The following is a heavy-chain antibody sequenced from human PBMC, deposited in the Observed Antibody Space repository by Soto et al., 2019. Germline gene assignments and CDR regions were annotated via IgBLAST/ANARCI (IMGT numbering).Heavy chain of an antibody. V-gene: IGHV1-69*13. J-gene: IGHJ6*02. CDR2: IIPIFGTA. D-gene: IGHD4-4*01. CDR3: ASQNNYAVWYYYYGMDV. CDR1: GGTFSSYA. Sequence: ASVKVSCKASGGTFSSYAISWVRQAPGQGLEWMGGIIPIFGTANYAQKFQGRVTITADESTSTAYMELSSLRSEDTAVYYCASQNNYAVWYYYYGMDVWGQGTTVTVSS.